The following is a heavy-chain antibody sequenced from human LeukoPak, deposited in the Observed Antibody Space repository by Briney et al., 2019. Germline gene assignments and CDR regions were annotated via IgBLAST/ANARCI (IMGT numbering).Heavy chain of an antibody. CDR3: AREEEAKQQLVATRNLNNWFDP. Sequence: SETLSLTCTVSGGSISSYYWGWIRQPAGKGLEWIGRIYTSGSTNYNPSLKSRVTMSVDTSKNQFSLKLSSVTAADTAVYYCAREEEAKQQLVATRNLNNWFDPWGQGTLVTVSS. CDR2: IYTSGST. J-gene: IGHJ5*02. V-gene: IGHV4-4*07. D-gene: IGHD6-13*01. CDR1: GGSISSYY.